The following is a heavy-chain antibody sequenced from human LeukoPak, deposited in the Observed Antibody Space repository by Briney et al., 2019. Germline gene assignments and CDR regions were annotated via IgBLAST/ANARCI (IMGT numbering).Heavy chain of an antibody. D-gene: IGHD3-22*01. CDR3: ARLADYDSSGYLSY. Sequence: ASVKVSCKASGYTFARYYMHWVRQAPGQGLEWMGIINPIDGSARYAQKFQGRVTMTRDTSTSTVYMEVSSLRSEDTAVYYCARLADYDSSGYLSYWGQGTLVPVSS. J-gene: IGHJ4*02. CDR1: GYTFARYY. CDR2: INPIDGSA. V-gene: IGHV1-46*01.